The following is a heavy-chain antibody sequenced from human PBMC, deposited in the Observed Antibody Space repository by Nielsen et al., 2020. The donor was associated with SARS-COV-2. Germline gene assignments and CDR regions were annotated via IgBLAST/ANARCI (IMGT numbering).Heavy chain of an antibody. D-gene: IGHD6-19*01. J-gene: IGHJ6*02. CDR3: AGKYSSGWTYYYGMDV. V-gene: IGHV4-34*01. Sequence: SETLSLTCAVYGGSFSGYYWSWIRQPPGKGLEWIGEINHSGSTNYNPSLKSRVTISVDTSKNQFSLKLSSVTAADTAVYYCAGKYSSGWTYYYGMDVWGQGTTVTVSS. CDR1: GGSFSGYY. CDR2: INHSGST.